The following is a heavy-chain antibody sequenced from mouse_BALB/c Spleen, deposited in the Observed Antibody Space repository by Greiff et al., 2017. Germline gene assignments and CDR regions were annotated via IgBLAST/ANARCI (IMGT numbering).Heavy chain of an antibody. CDR3: ARHTSYGKGYFDV. J-gene: IGHJ1*01. D-gene: IGHD2-1*01. V-gene: IGHV5-12-2*01. CDR2: ISNGGGST. Sequence: EVKVVESGGGLVQPGGSLKLSCAASGFTFSSYTMSWVRQTPEKRLEWVAYISNGGGSTYYPDTVKGRFTISRDNAKNTLYLQMSSLKSEDTAMYYCARHTSYGKGYFDVWGAGTTVTVCS. CDR1: GFTFSSYT.